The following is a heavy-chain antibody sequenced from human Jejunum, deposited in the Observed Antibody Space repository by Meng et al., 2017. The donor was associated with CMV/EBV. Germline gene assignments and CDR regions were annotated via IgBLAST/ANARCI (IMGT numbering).Heavy chain of an antibody. J-gene: IGHJ4*02. CDR2: IFHTGNT. D-gene: IGHD2-2*01. Sequence: VRPSPWKSLASIGEIFHTGNTNYNPSLQSRVFVSVDISKNQASLTLVSVPAADTAIYYCAAARICCSTGRCYLETWGQGTQVTVSS. V-gene: IGHV4-4*02. CDR3: AAARICCSTGRCYLET.